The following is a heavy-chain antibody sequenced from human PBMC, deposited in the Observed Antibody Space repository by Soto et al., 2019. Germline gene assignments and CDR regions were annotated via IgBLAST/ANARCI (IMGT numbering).Heavy chain of an antibody. Sequence: ASVKVSCKASGYTFTSYGISWVRQAPGQGLEWMGWISAYNGNTNYAQKLQGRVTMTRDTSISTAYMELSRLRSDDTAVYYCARARRQWLRLGYWFAPWGQGTLVTVSS. J-gene: IGHJ5*02. CDR3: ARARRQWLRLGYWFAP. CDR1: GYTFTSYG. CDR2: ISAYNGNT. D-gene: IGHD5-12*01. V-gene: IGHV1-18*01.